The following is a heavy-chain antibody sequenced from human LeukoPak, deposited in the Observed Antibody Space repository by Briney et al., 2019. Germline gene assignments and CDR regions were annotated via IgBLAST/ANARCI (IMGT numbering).Heavy chain of an antibody. Sequence: SGGSLRLSCAASGFTFSSYAMHWVRRAPGKGLEWVAVISYDGSNKYYADSVKGRFTISRDNSKNTLYLQMNSLRAEDTAVYYCARGDLPQYYFDYWGQGTLVTVSS. J-gene: IGHJ4*02. CDR1: GFTFSSYA. D-gene: IGHD5-24*01. CDR3: ARGDLPQYYFDY. V-gene: IGHV3-30-3*01. CDR2: ISYDGSNK.